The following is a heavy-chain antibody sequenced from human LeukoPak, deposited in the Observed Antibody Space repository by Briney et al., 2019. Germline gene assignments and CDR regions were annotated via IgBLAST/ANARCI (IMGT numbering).Heavy chain of an antibody. CDR2: IKQDGSEE. J-gene: IGHJ4*02. CDR3: AKDKTSGSYYRGDFDY. V-gene: IGHV3-7*03. Sequence: GGSLRLSCAASGFIFKSYWMSWVRQAPGKGLEWVANIKQDGSEENYVDSVRGRFTISRDNSKNTLYLQMNSLRAEDTAVYYCAKDKTSGSYYRGDFDYWGQGTLVTVSS. D-gene: IGHD1-26*01. CDR1: GFIFKSYW.